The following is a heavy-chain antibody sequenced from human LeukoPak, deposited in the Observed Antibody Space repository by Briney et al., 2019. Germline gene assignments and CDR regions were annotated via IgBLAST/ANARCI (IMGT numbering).Heavy chain of an antibody. V-gene: IGHV3-21*01. J-gene: IGHJ3*02. CDR2: IIISSSSI. D-gene: IGHD2-21*01. CDR1: GFTFSSYS. Sequence: GGSLRLSCAASGFTFSSYSMNWVRQAPGKGLEWVSSIIISSSSIYYADSLKGQFTISRNNAKNSVYLQMNSLRAEDTAVYSCASQALGYSALPIWGQGTMVTVSS. CDR3: ASQALGYSALPI.